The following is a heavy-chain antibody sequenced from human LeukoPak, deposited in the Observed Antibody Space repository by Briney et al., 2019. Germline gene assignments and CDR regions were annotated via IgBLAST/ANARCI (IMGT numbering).Heavy chain of an antibody. V-gene: IGHV3-74*01. Sequence: GGSLRLSCAASGFXFSSYWIHWVRQAPGKGLVWVSRINGDGTTYADSVKGRFTISRDNAKNSLYLQMNSLRAEDTAVYYCAKDKAPGSWGQGTLVTVSS. J-gene: IGHJ5*02. CDR1: GFXFSSYW. CDR3: AKDKAPGS. CDR2: INGDGT.